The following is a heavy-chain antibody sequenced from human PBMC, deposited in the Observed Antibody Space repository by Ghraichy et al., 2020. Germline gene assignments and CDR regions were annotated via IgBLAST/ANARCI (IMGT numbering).Heavy chain of an antibody. CDR2: IRSKADGGTT. CDR3: TTLGLSDT. Sequence: GGSLRLSCAASGLTFSNAWMSWVRQAPGKGLEWLGRIRSKADGGTTDYAAPVKGRFFFSRDDSKDTLYLQMNSLTTEDTAVYYCTTLGLSDTWGQGTLVTVSS. J-gene: IGHJ5*02. V-gene: IGHV3-15*01. D-gene: IGHD2/OR15-2a*01. CDR1: GLTFSNAW.